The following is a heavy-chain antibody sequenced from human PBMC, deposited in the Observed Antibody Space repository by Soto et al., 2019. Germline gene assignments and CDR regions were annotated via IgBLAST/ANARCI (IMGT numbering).Heavy chain of an antibody. D-gene: IGHD4-17*01. CDR3: ARCMPITPVTNGESFEY. Sequence: PSETLSLTCTVSGGSVSGYYWGWIRQPPGKGLEWIGYMYYSGSASYNPSLKSRVTISVDRSQSQLSLKLISVTAADTAVYYCARCMPITPVTNGESFEYWGQGIVVTVS. CDR2: MYYSGSA. CDR1: GGSVSGYY. V-gene: IGHV4-59*02. J-gene: IGHJ4*02.